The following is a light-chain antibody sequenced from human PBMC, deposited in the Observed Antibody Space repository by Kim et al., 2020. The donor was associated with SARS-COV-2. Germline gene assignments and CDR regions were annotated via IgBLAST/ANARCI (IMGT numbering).Light chain of an antibody. J-gene: IGLJ3*02. CDR1: SSNSGINT. V-gene: IGLV1-44*01. CDR3: AAWDDSLNGWV. CDR2: SNN. Sequence: GQTVTISCSASSSNSGINTVNWYQQLPGTAPKLLFYSNNQRPSGVPDRFSGSKSGTSASLAISGLQSEDEADYYCAAWDDSLNGWVFGGGTKLTVL.